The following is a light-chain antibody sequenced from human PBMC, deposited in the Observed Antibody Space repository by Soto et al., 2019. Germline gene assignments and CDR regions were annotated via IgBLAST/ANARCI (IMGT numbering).Light chain of an antibody. CDR1: QSLLHSNGKNY. CDR3: MQALDPRT. Sequence: IVMTQSPLSLPVTPGEPASISCRSSQSLLHSNGKNYLDWYLQKPGQSPRLLIYLGSNRASGXTXXFSGSGSGTDLPLTISSVEAEDVGVYYCMQALDPRTFGQGTKVEIK. V-gene: IGKV2-28*01. CDR2: LGS. J-gene: IGKJ1*01.